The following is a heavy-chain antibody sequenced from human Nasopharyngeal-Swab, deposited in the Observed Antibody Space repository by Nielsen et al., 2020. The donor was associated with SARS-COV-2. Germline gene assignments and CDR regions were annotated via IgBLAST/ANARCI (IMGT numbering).Heavy chain of an antibody. CDR3: ARVGTGYGMDV. CDR1: GFTFSSCW. J-gene: IGHJ6*02. V-gene: IGHV3-7*01. Sequence: GGSLRLSCAASGFTFSSCWMSWVRQAPGKGLEWVANIKQDGSEKYYVDSVKGRFTISRDNAKNSLYLQMNSLRAEDTAVYYCARVGTGYGMDVWGQGTTVTVSS. D-gene: IGHD6-13*01. CDR2: IKQDGSEK.